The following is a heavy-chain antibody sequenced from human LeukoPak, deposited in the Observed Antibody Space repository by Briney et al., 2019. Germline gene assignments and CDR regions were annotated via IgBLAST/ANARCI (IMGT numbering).Heavy chain of an antibody. Sequence: ASVKVSCKASGYTFTGYYMHWVRQAPGQGREWIGWINPNSGGTNYAQKFQGRVTMTRDTSISTAYMELSRLRSDDTAVYYCARQYCSSTSCYNDYWGQGTLVTVSS. V-gene: IGHV1-2*02. D-gene: IGHD2-2*02. J-gene: IGHJ4*02. CDR1: GYTFTGYY. CDR2: INPNSGGT. CDR3: ARQYCSSTSCYNDY.